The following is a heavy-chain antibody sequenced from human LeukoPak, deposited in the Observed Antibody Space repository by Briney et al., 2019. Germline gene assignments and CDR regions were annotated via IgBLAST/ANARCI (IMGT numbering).Heavy chain of an antibody. Sequence: SETLSLTCTVSGGSISSYYWSWIRQPPGKGLEWIGYIYYSGSTNYNPSLKSRVTISVDTSKNQFSLKLSSVTAADTAVYYCASIVMLYCSSTSCHPEGWFDPWGQGTLVTVSS. V-gene: IGHV4-59*01. CDR3: ASIVMLYCSSTSCHPEGWFDP. CDR2: IYYSGST. J-gene: IGHJ5*02. CDR1: GGSISSYY. D-gene: IGHD2-2*01.